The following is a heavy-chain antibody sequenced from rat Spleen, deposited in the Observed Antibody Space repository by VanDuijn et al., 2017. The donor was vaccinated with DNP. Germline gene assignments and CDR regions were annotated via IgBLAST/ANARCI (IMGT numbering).Heavy chain of an antibody. J-gene: IGHJ3*01. CDR3: ARDNYGGYY. CDR2: ISYDGGRT. D-gene: IGHD1-11*01. Sequence: EVQLVESGGGLVQPGRSLKLSCAASGFIFSKYGMAWVRQAPTKGLEWVASISYDGGRTYYRDSVKGRFTISRDNAKSTLYLQMESLRSEDTATYYCARDNYGGYYWGQGTLVTVSS. CDR1: GFIFSKYG. V-gene: IGHV5-20*01.